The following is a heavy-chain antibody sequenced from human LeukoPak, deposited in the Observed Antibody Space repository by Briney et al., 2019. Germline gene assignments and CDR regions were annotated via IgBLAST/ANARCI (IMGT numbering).Heavy chain of an antibody. J-gene: IGHJ6*02. D-gene: IGHD3-10*01. Sequence: PGGSLRLSCAASGFTFSSYWMRWVRQAPGKGLVWVSRINSDGSSTSYADSVKGRFTISRDNAKNTLYLQMNSLRAEDTAVYYCAREGITMVRGPPDVWGQGTTVTVSS. CDR1: GFTFSSYW. V-gene: IGHV3-74*01. CDR2: INSDGSST. CDR3: AREGITMVRGPPDV.